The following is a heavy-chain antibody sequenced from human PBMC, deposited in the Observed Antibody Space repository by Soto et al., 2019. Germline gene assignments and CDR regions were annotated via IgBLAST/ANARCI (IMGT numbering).Heavy chain of an antibody. CDR2: IYQSGTT. V-gene: IGHV4-30-2*01. J-gene: IGHJ5*02. CDR1: GGSISSADYS. D-gene: IGHD3-10*01. CDR3: ARGGALGSGSYQRWFDP. Sequence: QLQLQESDSGLVKPSQTLALTCAVSGGSISSADYSWSWLRQPPGKGLEWIGYIYQSGTTYYNPSLKSRVTMSLDRSKNQFSLKLDSVTAADTAVYYCARGGALGSGSYQRWFDPWGQGTLVTVSS.